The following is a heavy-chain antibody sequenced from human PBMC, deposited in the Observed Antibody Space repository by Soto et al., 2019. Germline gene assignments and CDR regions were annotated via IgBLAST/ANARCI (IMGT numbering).Heavy chain of an antibody. V-gene: IGHV5-51*01. CDR2: IFPGDSET. Sequence: LGESLKISCKGSGYTFSSHWIGWVRQMPGKGLEWMGIIFPGDSETRYSPSFQGQVTISVDKSINTAYLQWSSLKASDTAMYFCVRHGDYFDYWGQGTLVTVYS. CDR1: GYTFSSHW. J-gene: IGHJ4*02. D-gene: IGHD3-16*01. CDR3: VRHGDYFDY.